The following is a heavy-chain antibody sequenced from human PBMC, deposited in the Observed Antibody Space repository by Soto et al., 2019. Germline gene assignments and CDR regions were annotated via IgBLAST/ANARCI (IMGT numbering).Heavy chain of an antibody. D-gene: IGHD3-9*01. CDR1: GFSFSEYS. J-gene: IGHJ3*02. CDR2: ISGSSTI. CDR3: GRDQGYIDSFPLDI. Sequence: EVQLVESGGGLVQPGGSLRLSCAASGFSFSEYSLNWVRQAPGRGLEWVSYISGSSTIYYADSVKGRFTISRDNAKNSLYLQKACLRAEDTAVYYCGRDQGYIDSFPLDIWGQGTVVTVSS. V-gene: IGHV3-48*01.